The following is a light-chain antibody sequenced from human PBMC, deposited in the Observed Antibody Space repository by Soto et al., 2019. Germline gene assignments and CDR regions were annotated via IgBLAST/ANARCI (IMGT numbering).Light chain of an antibody. CDR3: QAWDSNTEVV. V-gene: IGLV3-1*01. CDR2: QDT. CDR1: RLGEKY. J-gene: IGLJ2*01. Sequence: SYELTQPPSVSVSPGQTASISCCGDRLGEKYACWYQQKPGQSPVLVIFQDTMRPSGIPERFSGSNSGNTATLTISGTQAMDEADYYCQAWDSNTEVVFGGGTKLTVL.